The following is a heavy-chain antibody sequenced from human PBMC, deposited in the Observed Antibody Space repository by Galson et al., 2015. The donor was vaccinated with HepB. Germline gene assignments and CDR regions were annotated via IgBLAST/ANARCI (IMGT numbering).Heavy chain of an antibody. CDR2: IYWNDEE. CDR3: ARKRGYSSLGGLDF. Sequence: PALVKPTQTLTLTCTFSGFSLTTSGVGVGWIRQPPGKALEWLALIYWNDEESYSPSLRSRLTVTKDTSQNRVVFNMTNMEPVDTATYFCARKRGYSSLGGLDFWGQGTLVTVSS. J-gene: IGHJ4*02. V-gene: IGHV2-5*01. CDR1: GFSLTTSGVG. D-gene: IGHD5-18*01.